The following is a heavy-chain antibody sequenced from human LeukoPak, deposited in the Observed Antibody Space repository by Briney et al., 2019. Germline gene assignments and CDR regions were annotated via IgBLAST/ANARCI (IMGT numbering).Heavy chain of an antibody. V-gene: IGHV4-39*07. J-gene: IGHJ4*02. CDR2: IYHSGST. D-gene: IGHD3-10*01. CDR1: GGSLSSSSYY. Sequence: SETLSLTCTVSGGSLSSSSYYWGWIRQPPGKGLEWIGSIYHSGSTYYNPSLKSRVTISVDTSKNQFSLKLSSVTAADTAVYYCARVLYYYGSGSYYSFDYWGQGTLVTVSS. CDR3: ARVLYYYGSGSYYSFDY.